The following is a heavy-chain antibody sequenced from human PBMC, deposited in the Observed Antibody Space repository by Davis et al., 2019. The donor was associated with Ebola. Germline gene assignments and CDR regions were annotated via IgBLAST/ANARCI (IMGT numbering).Heavy chain of an antibody. CDR3: AKWDHIETDAFDM. CDR2: IYSEST. J-gene: IGHJ3*02. V-gene: IGHV4-59*08. D-gene: IGHD2-21*01. CDR1: GGSISSYY. Sequence: PGGSLRLSCTVSGGSISSYYWTWIRQPPGKGLEWIGFIYSESTYYNPSLRSRVTMSVDTSKNQFSLKVRSVTAADTAMYYCAKWDHIETDAFDMWGQGTMVIVSS.